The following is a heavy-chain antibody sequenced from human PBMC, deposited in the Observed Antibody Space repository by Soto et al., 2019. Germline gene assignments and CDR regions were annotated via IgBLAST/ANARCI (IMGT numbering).Heavy chain of an antibody. V-gene: IGHV3-30-3*01. CDR2: ISYDGSNK. J-gene: IGHJ6*02. D-gene: IGHD1-7*01. Sequence: GGSLRLSCAASGFTFSSYAMHWVRQAPGKGLEWVAVISYDGSNKYYADSVKGRFTISRDNSKNTLYLQMNSLRAEDTAVYYCARDKGVGTYFYGMDVWGQGTTVTVSS. CDR3: ARDKGVGTYFYGMDV. CDR1: GFTFSSYA.